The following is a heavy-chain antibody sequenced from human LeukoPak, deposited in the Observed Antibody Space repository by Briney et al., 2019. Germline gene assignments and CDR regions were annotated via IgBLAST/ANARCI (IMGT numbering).Heavy chain of an antibody. V-gene: IGHV1-46*01. CDR2: INPSGGST. CDR3: ARANIDGGAFDI. D-gene: IGHD2/OR15-2a*01. CDR1: GYTFTSYY. J-gene: IGHJ3*02. Sequence: ASVKVSCKASGYTFTSYYMHWVRQASGQGLEWMGIINPSGGSTSYAQKFQGRVTMTRDTSTSTVYMELSSLRSEDTAVYYCARANIDGGAFDIWGQGTMVTVSS.